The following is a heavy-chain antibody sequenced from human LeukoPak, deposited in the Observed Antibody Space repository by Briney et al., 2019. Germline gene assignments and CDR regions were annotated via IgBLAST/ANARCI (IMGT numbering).Heavy chain of an antibody. V-gene: IGHV3-30-3*01. J-gene: IGHJ4*02. CDR1: GFTFSSYA. CDR2: ISYDGSNK. D-gene: IGHD3-3*01. CDR3: ARATYYDFWSGYYGALDY. Sequence: GRSLRLSCAASGFTFSSYAMHWVRQAPGKGLEWVAVISYDGSNKYYADSVKGRFTISRDNSKNSLYLQMNSLRAEDTAVYYCARATYYDFWSGYYGALDYWGQGTLVTVSS.